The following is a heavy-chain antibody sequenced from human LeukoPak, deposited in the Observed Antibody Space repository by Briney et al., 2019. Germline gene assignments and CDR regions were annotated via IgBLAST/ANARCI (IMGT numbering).Heavy chain of an antibody. V-gene: IGHV1-2*02. Sequence: GPVKVSCKASGYTFTGYYMHWVRQAPGQGLEWMGWINPNSGGTNYAQKFQGRVTMTRDTSISTAYMELSRLRSDDTAVYYCAREVGATLSNWFDPWGQGTLVTVSS. CDR3: AREVGATLSNWFDP. J-gene: IGHJ5*02. CDR2: INPNSGGT. D-gene: IGHD1-26*01. CDR1: GYTFTGYY.